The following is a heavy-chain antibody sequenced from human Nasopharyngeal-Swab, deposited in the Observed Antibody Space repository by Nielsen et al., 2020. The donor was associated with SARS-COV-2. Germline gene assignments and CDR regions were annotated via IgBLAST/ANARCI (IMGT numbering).Heavy chain of an antibody. CDR1: GGTFSSYA. CDR3: AREDWKGFWDGVVISDAFDI. J-gene: IGHJ3*02. D-gene: IGHD3-3*01. CDR2: IIPILGIA. V-gene: IGHV1-69*04. Sequence: SVKVSCKASGGTFSSYAISWVRQAPGQGLEWMGRIIPILGIANYAQKFQGRVTITADKSTSTAYMELSSLRSEDTAVYYCAREDWKGFWDGVVISDAFDIWGQGTMVTVSS.